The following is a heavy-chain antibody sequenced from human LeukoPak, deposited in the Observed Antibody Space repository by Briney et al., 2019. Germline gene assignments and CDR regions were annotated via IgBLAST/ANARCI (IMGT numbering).Heavy chain of an antibody. V-gene: IGHV4-39*07. Sequence: SETLSLTCDVSGGSISSSSYYWGWIRQPPGKGLEWIGSIYYSGSTYYNPSLKSRVTISVDTSKNQFSLKLSSVTAADTAVYYCARVGAYDSSGVDAFDIWGQGTMVTVSS. CDR2: IYYSGST. J-gene: IGHJ3*02. CDR3: ARVGAYDSSGVDAFDI. CDR1: GGSISSSSYY. D-gene: IGHD3-22*01.